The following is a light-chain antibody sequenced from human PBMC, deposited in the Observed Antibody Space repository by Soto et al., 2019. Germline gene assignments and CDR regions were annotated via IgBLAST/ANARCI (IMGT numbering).Light chain of an antibody. CDR1: QSISSW. CDR2: DAS. J-gene: IGKJ2*01. V-gene: IGKV1-5*01. Sequence: DIKMNQSPSTLSATVGDRVTITCRASQSISSWLAWYQQKPGKAPKLLIYDASSLESGVPSRFSGSGSGTEFTLTISSLQPDDFATYYCQQYNSYSKYTFGQGTKV. CDR3: QQYNSYSKYT.